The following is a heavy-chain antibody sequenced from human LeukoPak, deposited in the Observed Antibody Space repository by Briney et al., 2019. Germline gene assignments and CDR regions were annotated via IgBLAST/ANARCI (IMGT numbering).Heavy chain of an antibody. V-gene: IGHV4-39*01. Sequence: KASETLSLTCTVSGGSISSSSDYWGWIRQAPGKGLEWIGSIYSSGSTYYNPPLRSRVTISVDTSKNQFSLKLTSVTAADTAVYYCAKCGDYSGYDGLWGQGTLVTVS. CDR2: IYSSGST. CDR1: GGSISSSSDY. J-gene: IGHJ4*02. D-gene: IGHD5-12*01. CDR3: AKCGDYSGYDGL.